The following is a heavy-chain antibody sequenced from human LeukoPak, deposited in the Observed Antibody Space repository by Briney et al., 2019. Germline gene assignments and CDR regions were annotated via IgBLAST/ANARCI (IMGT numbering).Heavy chain of an antibody. D-gene: IGHD3-10*01. V-gene: IGHV3-20*04. J-gene: IGHJ4*02. CDR2: INWNGGST. CDR1: GFTFYDYG. CDR3: ATDDGGHYYGSGSLRY. Sequence: GGSLRLSCAASGFTFYDYGMSWVRQAPGKGLEWVSGINWNGGSTGYADSVKGRFTISRDNAKNSLYLQMDNLRAEDTAVYYCATDDGGHYYGSGSLRYWGQGTLVTVSS.